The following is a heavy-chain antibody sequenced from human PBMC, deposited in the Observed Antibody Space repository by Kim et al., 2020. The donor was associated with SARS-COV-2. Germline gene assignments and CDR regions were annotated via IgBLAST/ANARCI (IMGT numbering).Heavy chain of an antibody. V-gene: IGHV1-24*01. J-gene: IGHJ4*02. CDR3: ATEHGDYDISGYRSYYFDY. Sequence: ASVKVSCKVSGYTLTELSMHWVRQAPGKGLEWMGGFDPEDGETIYAQKFQSRVTMTEDTSTDTAYMELSSLRSEDTAVYYCATEHGDYDISGYRSYYFDYWGQGTLVTVSS. CDR1: GYTLTELS. CDR2: FDPEDGET. D-gene: IGHD3-22*01.